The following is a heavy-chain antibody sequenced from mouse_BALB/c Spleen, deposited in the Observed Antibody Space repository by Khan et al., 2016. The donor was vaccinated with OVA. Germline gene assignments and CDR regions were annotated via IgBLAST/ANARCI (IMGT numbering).Heavy chain of an antibody. CDR2: INPSNGYT. D-gene: IGHD2-14*01. J-gene: IGHJ3*01. Sequence: QVQLKQSGPELARPGASVKMSCKASGYTFTSYTIHWIKKRPGQGLEWIGYINPSNGYTNYNQKFKDKATLTTDKSSTTAYLQLSSLTSDDSAVYDCVRDGAYHRNDGWFAYWGQGTLVTVSA. CDR1: GYTFTSYT. CDR3: VRDGAYHRNDGWFAY. V-gene: IGHV1-4*01.